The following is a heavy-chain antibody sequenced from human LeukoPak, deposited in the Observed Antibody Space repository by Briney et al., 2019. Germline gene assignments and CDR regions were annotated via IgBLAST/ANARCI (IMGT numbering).Heavy chain of an antibody. CDR3: AKDSSSSRPYNWFDP. D-gene: IGHD6-6*01. J-gene: IGHJ5*02. V-gene: IGHV3-23*01. Sequence: GGSLRLSCAASGFTVSSNYMSWVRQAPGKGLEWVSAISGSGGSTYYADSVKGRFTISRDNSKNTLYLQMNSLRAEDTAVYYCAKDSSSSRPYNWFDPWGQGTLVTVSS. CDR2: ISGSGGST. CDR1: GFTVSSNY.